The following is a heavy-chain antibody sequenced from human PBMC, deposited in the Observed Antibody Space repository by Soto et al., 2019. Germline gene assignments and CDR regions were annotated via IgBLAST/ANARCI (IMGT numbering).Heavy chain of an antibody. CDR1: GFTFSSYG. CDR2: ISYDGSNK. V-gene: IGHV3-30*18. D-gene: IGHD2-8*01. J-gene: IGHJ4*02. CDR3: AKLCTNGVCRVDY. Sequence: QVQLVESGGGVVQPGRSLRLSCAASGFTFSSYGMHWVRQAPGKGLEWVAVISYDGSNKYYADSVKGRFTISRDNSKNTLYLQMNSLRAEDTAVYYCAKLCTNGVCRVDYWGQGTLVNVSS.